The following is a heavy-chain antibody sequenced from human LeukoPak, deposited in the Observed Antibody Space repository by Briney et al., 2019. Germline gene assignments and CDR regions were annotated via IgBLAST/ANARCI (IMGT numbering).Heavy chain of an antibody. Sequence: SETLSLTCTVSGGSISSGGYYWSWLRQPPGEGLEWIAYISHGGSTYFNPSLKSRLTISVDRSKNQFSLNLSSVTAADTAVYYCARSYYDVLTGSQSGFDIWGQGTMVTVSS. J-gene: IGHJ3*02. CDR3: ARSYYDVLTGSQSGFDI. CDR1: GGSISSGGYY. D-gene: IGHD3-9*01. V-gene: IGHV4-30-2*01. CDR2: ISHGGST.